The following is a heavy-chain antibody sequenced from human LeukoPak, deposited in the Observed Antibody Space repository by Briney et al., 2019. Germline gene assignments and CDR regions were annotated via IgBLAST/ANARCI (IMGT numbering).Heavy chain of an antibody. D-gene: IGHD3-16*01. CDR1: GGTFSSYT. Sequence: GASVKVSCKASGGTFSSYTITWVRQAPGQGLEWMGRIIPILGIANYAQKFQGRVTITADKSTSTAYMELSSLRFEDTAVYYCARDPFGPKDWFDPWGQGTLVTVSS. CDR2: IIPILGIA. V-gene: IGHV1-69*04. J-gene: IGHJ5*02. CDR3: ARDPFGPKDWFDP.